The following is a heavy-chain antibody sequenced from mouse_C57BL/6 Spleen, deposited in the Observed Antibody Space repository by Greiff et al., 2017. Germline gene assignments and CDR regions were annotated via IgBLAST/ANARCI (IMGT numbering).Heavy chain of an antibody. CDR3: ARDDGYYFDY. J-gene: IGHJ2*01. D-gene: IGHD2-3*01. Sequence: VQLVESGPGLVQPSQTLSISCTASGFSLTSYGVHWVRQSPGKGLEWLGVIWSGGSTDYNAAFISRMSISKDNSNSQVFFKMNSMQADDTAIYYCARDDGYYFDYWGQGPTLTVSS. CDR2: IWSGGST. CDR1: GFSLTSYG. V-gene: IGHV2-2*01.